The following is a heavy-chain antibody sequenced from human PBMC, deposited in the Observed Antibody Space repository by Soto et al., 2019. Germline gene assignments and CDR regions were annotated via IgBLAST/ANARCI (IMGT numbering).Heavy chain of an antibody. J-gene: IGHJ4*02. CDR1: GFSHSTSCVV. CDR2: IYWNDDK. Sequence: YGTTLVNPPQTLTLNCTFSGFSHSTSCVVVGWIRQPPGKAREWLGIIYWNDDKKYSPSLRSRLGITKDTFRNQVVLTMTNVDPLDTATYYCARRRGYNWNNPAFDYWGQGALVNVSS. V-gene: IGHV2-5*01. D-gene: IGHD1-20*01. CDR3: ARRRGYNWNNPAFDY.